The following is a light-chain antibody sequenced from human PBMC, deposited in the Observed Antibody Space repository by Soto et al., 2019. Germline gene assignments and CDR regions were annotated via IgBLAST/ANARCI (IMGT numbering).Light chain of an antibody. CDR3: GADHGSGSNFVYV. CDR1: SAYSNYK. CDR2: VGTGGIVG. Sequence: QLVLTQPPSASASLGASVTLTCTLSSAYSNYKVDWYQQRPGKGPRFVMRVGTGGIVGSKGDGITDRFSVLASGLNRYLTIENIQEEAESDYHCGADHGSGSNFVYVFGTGTKLTVL. J-gene: IGLJ1*01. V-gene: IGLV9-49*01.